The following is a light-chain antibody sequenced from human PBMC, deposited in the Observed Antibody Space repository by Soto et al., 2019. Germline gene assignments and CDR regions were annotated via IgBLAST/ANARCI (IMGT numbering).Light chain of an antibody. Sequence: QSVLTQPPSASGSPGQSVTISCTGTSSDVGTYDYVSWYQQLPGTAPKLVIYSNYDRPSGVPGRFSGSTSGTSASLVIRGLQSEDEADYYCAAWDDILNGYVFGGGTKVTVL. CDR1: SSDVGTYDY. CDR2: SNY. CDR3: AAWDDILNGYV. V-gene: IGLV1-44*01. J-gene: IGLJ1*01.